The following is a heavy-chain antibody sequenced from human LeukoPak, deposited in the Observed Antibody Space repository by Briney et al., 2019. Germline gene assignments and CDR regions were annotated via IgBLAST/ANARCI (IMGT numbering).Heavy chain of an antibody. V-gene: IGHV3-9*01. CDR1: GFTFDDYA. J-gene: IGHJ4*02. Sequence: GGSLRLSCAASGFTFDDYAMHWVRQAPGKGLEWVSGISWNSGSIGYADSVKGRFTISRDNAKNSLYLQMNSLRAEDTALYYCAEDSTRQYGGNSGLFDYWGQGTLVTVSS. CDR2: ISWNSGSI. D-gene: IGHD4-23*01. CDR3: AEDSTRQYGGNSGLFDY.